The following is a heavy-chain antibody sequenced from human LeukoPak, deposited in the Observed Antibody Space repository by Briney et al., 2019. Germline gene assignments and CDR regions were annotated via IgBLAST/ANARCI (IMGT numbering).Heavy chain of an antibody. V-gene: IGHV4-39*07. CDR2: IFYTGNT. Sequence: SETLSLTCSVSGGSISSSSYYWAWIRQTPGTGLEWIGSIFYTGNTYYNPSFESRVTISIDTSKNQFSLKLSSVTAADTAVYYCARVHSSGYTNWFDPWGQGTLVTVSS. D-gene: IGHD6-13*01. CDR1: GGSISSSSYY. CDR3: ARVHSSGYTNWFDP. J-gene: IGHJ5*02.